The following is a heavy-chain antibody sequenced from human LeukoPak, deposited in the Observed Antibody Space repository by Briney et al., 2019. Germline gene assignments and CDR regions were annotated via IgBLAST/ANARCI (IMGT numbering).Heavy chain of an antibody. J-gene: IGHJ5*02. CDR3: AREGAHYYGSGSYYNWFDP. D-gene: IGHD3-10*01. CDR1: GYTFTSYD. Sequence: ASVKVSCKASGYTFTSYDINWVRQATGQGLEWMGWMNPNSGNTGYAQKFQGRVTMTRNTSISTAYMELSSLSSEDTAVYYCAREGAHYYGSGSYYNWFDPWGQGTLVTVSS. CDR2: MNPNSGNT. V-gene: IGHV1-8*01.